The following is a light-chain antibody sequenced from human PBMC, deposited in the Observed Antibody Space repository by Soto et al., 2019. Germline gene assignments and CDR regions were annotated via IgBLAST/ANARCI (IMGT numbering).Light chain of an antibody. CDR3: QQYGSSPPSWT. Sequence: ESVLTQSPGTLSLSPGERATLSCRASQSVSSSYLAWYQQKPGQAPRLLIYGASSRATGIPDRFSGSGSGTDFTLTISTLEPEDFAVYYCQQYGSSPPSWTSGQGTKVAIK. J-gene: IGKJ1*01. V-gene: IGKV3-20*01. CDR1: QSVSSSY. CDR2: GAS.